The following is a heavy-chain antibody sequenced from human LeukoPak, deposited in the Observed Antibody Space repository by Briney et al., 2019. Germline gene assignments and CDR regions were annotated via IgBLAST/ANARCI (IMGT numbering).Heavy chain of an antibody. CDR1: GGTFSSYA. J-gene: IGHJ4*02. V-gene: IGHV1-69*01. Sequence: SVKVSCKASGGTFSSYAISWVRQAPGQGLEWMGGIIPIFGTANYAQKFQGRVTITADESTSTAYMELSSLRSEDTAVYYCARGDVPYRYFDYWGQGTLVTVSS. CDR2: IIPIFGTA. CDR3: ARGDVPYRYFDY.